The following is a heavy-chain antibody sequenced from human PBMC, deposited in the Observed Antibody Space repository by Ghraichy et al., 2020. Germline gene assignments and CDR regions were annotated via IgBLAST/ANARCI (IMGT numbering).Heavy chain of an antibody. J-gene: IGHJ4*02. D-gene: IGHD1-26*01. Sequence: SETLSLTCAVYGGSFSGYYWSWIRQPPGKGLEWIGEINHSGSTNYNPSLKSRVTISVDTSKNQFALKLSSVTAADTAVYYCARGAVVATRTFDYWGQGTLVTVSS. CDR3: ARGAVVATRTFDY. CDR2: INHSGST. V-gene: IGHV4-34*01. CDR1: GGSFSGYY.